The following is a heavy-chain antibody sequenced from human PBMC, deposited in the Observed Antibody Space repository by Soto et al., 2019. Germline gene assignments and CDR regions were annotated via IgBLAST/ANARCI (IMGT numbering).Heavy chain of an antibody. D-gene: IGHD3-22*01. CDR2: FSNSSSTM. V-gene: IGHV3-11*01. Sequence: PGGSLRLSCAASGFTFSDYYMSWMRQAPGKGREWVSYFSNSSSTMFYADSAKGRFTISRDNAKNSVYLHMHSLRAEDTAVYYCARDAGSGDHDSGYHYAFDYWGQGTLVTVSS. CDR1: GFTFSDYY. J-gene: IGHJ4*02. CDR3: ARDAGSGDHDSGYHYAFDY.